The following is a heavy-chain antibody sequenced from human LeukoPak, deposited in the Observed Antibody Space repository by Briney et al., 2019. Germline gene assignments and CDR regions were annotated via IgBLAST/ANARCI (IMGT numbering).Heavy chain of an antibody. CDR2: ISYDGGNK. J-gene: IGHJ4*02. CDR1: GFTFSNYG. Sequence: GGSLRLSCAASGFTFSNYGFHWVRQAPGKGLEWVAVISYDGGNKYYADSVKGRFTVSRDSSKNTLYLQMNSLRAEDTAVYYCAKLPYCSSTSCYVGDYWGQGTLVTVSS. D-gene: IGHD2-2*01. V-gene: IGHV3-30*18. CDR3: AKLPYCSSTSCYVGDY.